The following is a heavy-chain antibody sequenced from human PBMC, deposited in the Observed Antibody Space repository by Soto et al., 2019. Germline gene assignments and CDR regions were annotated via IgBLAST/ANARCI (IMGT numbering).Heavy chain of an antibody. D-gene: IGHD3-3*01. CDR3: ARISFWSGFDFDY. J-gene: IGHJ4*02. CDR2: IFYGGST. Sequence: PSETLSLTCTVSGDSICSFYWSWIRLPPGKELEWIGYIFYGGSTNYNPSLKSRVTTSVDTSKSQFSLKLNSVTAADTAVYYCARISFWSGFDFDYWGPGTLVTVS. V-gene: IGHV4-59*01. CDR1: GDSICSFY.